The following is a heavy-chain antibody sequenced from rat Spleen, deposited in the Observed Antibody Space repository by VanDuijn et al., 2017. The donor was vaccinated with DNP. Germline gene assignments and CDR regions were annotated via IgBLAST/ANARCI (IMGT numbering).Heavy chain of an antibody. Sequence: EVQLQESGPGLVKTSQSLSLTCSVTGYSITRNYWGWIRKFPGNKMEWVGHISYSGSTSHNPSLKSRIPITRDTSKNQFFLHLNSVTTEDTATYYCARWSDYFDYWGQGVMVTVSS. CDR3: ARWSDYFDY. J-gene: IGHJ2*01. V-gene: IGHV3-1*01. CDR1: GYSITRNY. CDR2: ISYSGST.